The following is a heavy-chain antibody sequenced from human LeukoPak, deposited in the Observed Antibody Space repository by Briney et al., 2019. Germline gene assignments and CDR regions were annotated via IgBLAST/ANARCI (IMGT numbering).Heavy chain of an antibody. J-gene: IGHJ4*02. CDR3: AKDKYCYDSSGYSAFDD. D-gene: IGHD3-22*01. V-gene: IGHV3-30*02. Sequence: GGSLRLSCAASGFTFSSYGMHWVRQAPGKGLEWVAFIQYDGSNKYYADSVKGRFTISRDSSKNTLCLQVNSLRAEDTAVYYCAKDKYCYDSSGYSAFDDWGQGTLVIVSS. CDR1: GFTFSSYG. CDR2: IQYDGSNK.